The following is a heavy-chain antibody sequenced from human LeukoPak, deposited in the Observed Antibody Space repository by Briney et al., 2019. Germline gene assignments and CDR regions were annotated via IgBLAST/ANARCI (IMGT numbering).Heavy chain of an antibody. CDR3: ARGSRSSTSCYDY. CDR1: GFTFSSYS. Sequence: GGSLRLSCAASGFTFSSYSMNWVRQAPGKGLEWVSSISSSSSYIYYADSVRGRFTISRDNAKNSLYLQMNSLRAEDTAVYYCARGSRSSTSCYDYWGQGTLVTVSS. D-gene: IGHD2-2*01. CDR2: ISSSSSYI. V-gene: IGHV3-21*01. J-gene: IGHJ4*02.